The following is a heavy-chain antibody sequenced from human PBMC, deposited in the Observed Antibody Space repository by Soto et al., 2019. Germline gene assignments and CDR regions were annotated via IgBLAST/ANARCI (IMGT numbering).Heavy chain of an antibody. Sequence: QVQLVQSGAEVKKPGASVKCSCKASGYTFTDYYIHWVRQAPGQGLEWMGWVNPNSGGTNYAQKFQGWVTMTRDTSIRTVYMELSSLKTDDMAVYYCARKGAATANYGMDVRGQGTTVTVS. J-gene: IGHJ6*02. CDR2: VNPNSGGT. D-gene: IGHD2-15*01. V-gene: IGHV1-2*04. CDR1: GYTFTDYY. CDR3: ARKGAATANYGMDV.